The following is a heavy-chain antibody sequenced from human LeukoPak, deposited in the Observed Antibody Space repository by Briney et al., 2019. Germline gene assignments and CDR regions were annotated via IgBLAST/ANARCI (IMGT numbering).Heavy chain of an antibody. J-gene: IGHJ4*02. CDR1: GFTFNTYA. V-gene: IGHV3-21*01. D-gene: IGHD3-22*01. CDR2: IDSSSGYI. Sequence: KPGGSLRLSCSASGFTFNTYAMNWVRQAPGRGLEWVSSIDSSSGYIYYADSVEGRFTISRDYSKNTLYLQMNSLRAEDTAVYYCANLWGTYYDSSGRPLDYGGQGTLVTVSS. CDR3: ANLWGTYYDSSGRPLDY.